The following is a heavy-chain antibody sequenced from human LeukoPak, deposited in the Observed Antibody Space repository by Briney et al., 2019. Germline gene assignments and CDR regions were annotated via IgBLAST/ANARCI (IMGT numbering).Heavy chain of an antibody. D-gene: IGHD2-15*01. J-gene: IGHJ4*02. CDR1: GFTFSSYG. Sequence: GGSLRLSCAASGFTFSSYGMHWVRQSPGKGLEWVAFIRYDGSNKYYADSVKGRFTISRDNAKNSLYLQMNSLRAEDTALYYCARSGYCSGGSCSTYYFDYWGQGTLVTVSS. CDR2: IRYDGSNK. V-gene: IGHV3-30*02. CDR3: ARSGYCSGGSCSTYYFDY.